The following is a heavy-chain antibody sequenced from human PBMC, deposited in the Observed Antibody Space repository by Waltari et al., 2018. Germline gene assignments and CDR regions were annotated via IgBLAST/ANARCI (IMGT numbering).Heavy chain of an antibody. V-gene: IGHV3-23*04. CDR1: GFTFSGYA. CDR3: AKDGYIVVVVAAYDY. D-gene: IGHD2-15*01. Sequence: EVQLVESGGGLVQPGGSLRLSCAASGFTFSGYAMSWVRQAQGKGLEWVSAISGIGGSQYYADSVKGRFTISRDNSKNTLYLQMNSLRAEDTAVYYCAKDGYIVVVVAAYDYWGQGTLVTVSS. J-gene: IGHJ4*02. CDR2: ISGIGGSQ.